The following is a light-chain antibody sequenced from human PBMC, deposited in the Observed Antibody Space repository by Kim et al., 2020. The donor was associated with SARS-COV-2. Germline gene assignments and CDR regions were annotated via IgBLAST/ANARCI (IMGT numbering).Light chain of an antibody. CDR3: NSRDSSGNRWV. J-gene: IGLJ3*02. V-gene: IGLV3-19*01. CDR2: GKN. Sequence: SSELTQDPAVSMALGQTVRITCQGDSLRSYYASWYQQKPGQAPVLVIYGKNNRPSGIPDRFSGSSSGNTASLTITGAQAEDEADYYCNSRDSSGNRWVFG. CDR1: SLRSYY.